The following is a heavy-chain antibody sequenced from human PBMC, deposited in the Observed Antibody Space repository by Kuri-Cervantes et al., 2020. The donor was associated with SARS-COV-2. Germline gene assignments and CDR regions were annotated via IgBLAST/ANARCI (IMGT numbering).Heavy chain of an antibody. CDR2: IIPIFGTA. D-gene: IGHD6-13*01. CDR1: GYTFTGYY. V-gene: IGHV1-69*13. J-gene: IGHJ4*02. Sequence: SVKVSCKASGYTFTGYYMHWVRQAPGQGLEWMGRIIPIFGTANYAQKFQGRVTITADESTSTAYMEPSSLRSEDTAVYYCARDQVSAAAGTGGSDYWGQGTLVTVSS. CDR3: ARDQVSAAAGTGGSDY.